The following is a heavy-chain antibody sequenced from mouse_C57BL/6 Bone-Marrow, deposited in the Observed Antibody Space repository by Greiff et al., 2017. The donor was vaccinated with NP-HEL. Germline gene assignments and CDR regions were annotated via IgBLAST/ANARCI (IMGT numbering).Heavy chain of an antibody. CDR2: ISNGGGST. CDR1: GFTFSDYY. Sequence: EVQLQESGGGLVQPGGSLKLSCAASGFTFSDYYMYWVRQTPEKRLEWVAYISNGGGSTYYPDTVKGRFTISRDNAKSTLYLQMSRLKSEDTAMYYCARHNYGSSLDYWGQGTTLTVSS. CDR3: ARHNYGSSLDY. D-gene: IGHD1-1*01. V-gene: IGHV5-12*01. J-gene: IGHJ2*01.